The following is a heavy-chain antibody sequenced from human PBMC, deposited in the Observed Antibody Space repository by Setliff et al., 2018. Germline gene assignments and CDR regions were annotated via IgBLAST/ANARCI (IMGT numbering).Heavy chain of an antibody. V-gene: IGHV4-38-2*01. CDR1: GYSFSSGYY. CDR3: ARRNGEKLDP. J-gene: IGHJ5*02. CDR2: IYHSGST. Sequence: KASETLSLTCAVSGYSFSSGYYWGWIRQPPGKGLEWIGSIYHSGSTYYNPSLKSRVTISVDTSKNQFSLKLSSVTAADTAVYYCARRNGEKLDPWGQGTLVTVSS.